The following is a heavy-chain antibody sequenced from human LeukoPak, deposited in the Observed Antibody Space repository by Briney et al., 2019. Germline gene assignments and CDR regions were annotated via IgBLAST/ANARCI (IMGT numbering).Heavy chain of an antibody. J-gene: IGHJ6*04. Sequence: GGSLRLSCAASGFTFSSYEMNWVRQARGKGLEWVSYISSSGSTIYYADSVKGRYTISRDNDKNSLYLQMNSLRAEDTAVYYCAELGITMIGGVWGKGTTVTISS. CDR3: AELGITMIGGV. CDR2: ISSSGSTI. D-gene: IGHD3-10*02. CDR1: GFTFSSYE. V-gene: IGHV3-48*03.